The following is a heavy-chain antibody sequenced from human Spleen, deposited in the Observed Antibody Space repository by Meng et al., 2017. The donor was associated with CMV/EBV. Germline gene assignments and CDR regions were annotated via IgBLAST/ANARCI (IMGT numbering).Heavy chain of an antibody. Sequence: SGSPFTGSPIHWLRQAPGQALEWMAWLNPNRGATRYAQNFQGRVTMTGDTSLSTAYMDMSSLRSDDTAVYYCARETDYGGLYWYFDLWGRGTLVTVSS. J-gene: IGHJ2*01. V-gene: IGHV1-2*02. CDR3: ARETDYGGLYWYFDL. CDR2: LNPNRGAT. CDR1: GSPFTGSP. D-gene: IGHD4-23*01.